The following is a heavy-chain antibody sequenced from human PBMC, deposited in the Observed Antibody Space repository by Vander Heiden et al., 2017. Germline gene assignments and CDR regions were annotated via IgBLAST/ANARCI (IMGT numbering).Heavy chain of an antibody. CDR1: GSPFSSYG. D-gene: IGHD3-10*01. J-gene: IGHJ4*02. V-gene: IGHV3-30*03. CDR2: ISYDGSNK. Sequence: QVQLVESGGGAVQPGGSLRLSCAAPGSPFSSYGMHWLRQAPGKGLEWVAVISYDGSNKYYADSVKGRFTISRDNSKNTLYLQMNSLRAEDTAVYYCAMSSFVHKELGYWGQGTLVTVSS. CDR3: AMSSFVHKELGY.